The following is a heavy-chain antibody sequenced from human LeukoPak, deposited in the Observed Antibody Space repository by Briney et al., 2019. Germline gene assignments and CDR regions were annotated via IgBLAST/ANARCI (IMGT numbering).Heavy chain of an antibody. Sequence: GGSLRLSCAASGFTFNTYALHWVRQAPGKGLEWVAVISYDGSSKYYTDSVKGRFTISRDISKNTLYLQINTLRADDTAVYFCARDLMATIYYYYGMDVWGRGTTVTVSS. D-gene: IGHD5-24*01. CDR1: GFTFNTYA. J-gene: IGHJ6*02. CDR2: ISYDGSSK. V-gene: IGHV3-30-3*01. CDR3: ARDLMATIYYYYGMDV.